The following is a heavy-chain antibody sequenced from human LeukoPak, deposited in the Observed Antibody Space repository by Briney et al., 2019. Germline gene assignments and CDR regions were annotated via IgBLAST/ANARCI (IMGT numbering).Heavy chain of an antibody. V-gene: IGHV4-59*01. J-gene: IGHJ6*03. Sequence: PSETLSLTCTVSGGSISSYYWSWIRQPPGKGLEWIGYIYYSVSTNYNPSLKSRVTVSVDTSKNQFSLKLSSVTAADTAVYYCARVKITIFGDSHYYYMDVWCKGTTVTASS. CDR3: ARVKITIFGDSHYYYMDV. D-gene: IGHD3-3*01. CDR1: GGSISSYY. CDR2: IYYSVST.